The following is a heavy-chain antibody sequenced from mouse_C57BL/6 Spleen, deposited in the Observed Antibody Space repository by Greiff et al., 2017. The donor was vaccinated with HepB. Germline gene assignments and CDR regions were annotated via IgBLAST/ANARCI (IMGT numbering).Heavy chain of an antibody. J-gene: IGHJ2*01. CDR2: IYPGSGST. D-gene: IGHD1-1*01. V-gene: IGHV1-55*01. CDR3: ARRLPYGGYFDY. CDR1: GYTFTSYW. Sequence: QVQLQQPGAELVKPGASVKMSCKASGYTFTSYWITWVKQRPGQGLEWIGDIYPGSGSTNYNEKFKSKATLTVDTSSSTAYMQLSSLTSEDSAVYYCARRLPYGGYFDYWGQGTTLTVSS.